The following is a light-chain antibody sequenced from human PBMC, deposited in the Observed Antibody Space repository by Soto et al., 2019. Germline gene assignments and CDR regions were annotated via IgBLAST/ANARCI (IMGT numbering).Light chain of an antibody. CDR1: QGVHNS. Sequence: VGDLVTIPFRASQGVHNSLAWFQQKPGKVPKRLIYVASSLQSGVPSRFSGSGSATEFTLTISSLQPEDVATYYCLQSNRYPWTFGQGTKVDIK. V-gene: IGKV1-17*03. J-gene: IGKJ1*01. CDR3: LQSNRYPWT. CDR2: VAS.